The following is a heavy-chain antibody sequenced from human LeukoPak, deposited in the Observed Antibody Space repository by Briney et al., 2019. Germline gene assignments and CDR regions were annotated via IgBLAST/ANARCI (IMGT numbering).Heavy chain of an antibody. CDR2: IYPDDSDT. Sequence: GESLKISCKGSGYTFTNYWIGWVRQMPGKGLEWMGIIYPDDSDTRYSPSFQGQVTFSADKSITTAYLQWSSLKASDTAMYYCATSYGSERGYYYMDVWGKGTTVTVSS. CDR3: ATSYGSERGYYYMDV. V-gene: IGHV5-51*01. J-gene: IGHJ6*03. CDR1: GYTFTNYW. D-gene: IGHD3-10*01.